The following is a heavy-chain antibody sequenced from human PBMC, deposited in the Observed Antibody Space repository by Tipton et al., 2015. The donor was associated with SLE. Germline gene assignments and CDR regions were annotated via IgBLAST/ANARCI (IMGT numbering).Heavy chain of an antibody. CDR1: GYSISSGYY. V-gene: IGHV4-38-2*01. CDR3: ARPLYSSSWYNWFDP. J-gene: IGHJ5*02. Sequence: TLSLTCAVSGYSISSGYYWGWIRQPPGKGLEWIGGIYHSGSTYYNPSLKSRVTISVDTSKNQFSLKLSSVTAADTAVYYCARPLYSSSWYNWFDPWGQGTLVIVSS. D-gene: IGHD6-13*01. CDR2: IYHSGST.